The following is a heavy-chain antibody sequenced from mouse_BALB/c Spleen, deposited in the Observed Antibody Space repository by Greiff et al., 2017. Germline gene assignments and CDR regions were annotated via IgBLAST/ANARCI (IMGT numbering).Heavy chain of an antibody. CDR3: ARDGYENWFAY. V-gene: IGHV2-9*02. CDR2: IWAGGST. D-gene: IGHD2-2*01. CDR1: GFSLTSYG. Sequence: VHLVESGPGLVAPSQSLSITCTVSGFSLTSYGVHWVRQPPGKGLEWLGVIWAGGSTNYNSALMSRLSISKDNSKSQVFLKMNSLQTDDTAMYYCARDGYENWFAYWGQGTLVTVSA. J-gene: IGHJ3*01.